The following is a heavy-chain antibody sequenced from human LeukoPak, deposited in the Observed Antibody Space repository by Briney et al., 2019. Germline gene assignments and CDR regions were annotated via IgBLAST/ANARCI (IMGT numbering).Heavy chain of an antibody. CDR1: GFSFSTYA. CDR3: ARAIMGTENLDY. CDR2: VSHDGSTK. V-gene: IGHV3-30*10. Sequence: GGSLRLSCAASGFSFSTYAMHWVRQAPGMGPEWVAVVSHDGSTKYYTDSVRGRFTISRDNSKNTFFLQLNGLRTGDTAVYYCARAIMGTENLDYWGQGTLVTVSS. J-gene: IGHJ4*02. D-gene: IGHD5-18*01.